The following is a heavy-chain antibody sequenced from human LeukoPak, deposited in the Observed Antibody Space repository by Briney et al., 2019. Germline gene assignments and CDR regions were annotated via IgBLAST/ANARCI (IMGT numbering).Heavy chain of an antibody. Sequence: PGRSLRLSCAASGFTFDDYAMHWVRQAPGKGLEWVSGISWNSGSIGYADPVKGRFTISRDNAKNSLYLQMNSLRAEDTALYYCAKDRGYSYGLGGWGQGTLVTVSS. V-gene: IGHV3-9*01. J-gene: IGHJ4*02. CDR3: AKDRGYSYGLGG. CDR2: ISWNSGSI. CDR1: GFTFDDYA. D-gene: IGHD5-18*01.